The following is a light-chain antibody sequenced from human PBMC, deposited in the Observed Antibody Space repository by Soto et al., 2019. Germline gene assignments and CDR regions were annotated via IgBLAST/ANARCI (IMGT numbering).Light chain of an antibody. V-gene: IGKV3-20*01. CDR2: DAS. J-gene: IGKJ4*01. CDR1: QTVRNNY. CDR3: QQYGSSPLT. Sequence: EFVLTQSPGTLSLSAGERATLSCRASQTVRNNYLAWYQQKPGQAPRLLIYDASNRATGIPDRVSGSGSGTDFTLTISRLEPEDFAVYYCQQYGSSPLTFGGGTKVDIK.